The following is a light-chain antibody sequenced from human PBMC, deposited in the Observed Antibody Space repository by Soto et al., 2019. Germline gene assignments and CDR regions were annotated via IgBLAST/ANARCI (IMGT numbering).Light chain of an antibody. Sequence: QSALTQPASTSGTPGQTVIISCAGNSSNIGSNFVFWYSQIPGAAPTLLIYRNTRRPSGVADRFSGSKSGTSASLAISGLRSEDEAHYYCAAWDDSLNAELFGGGTKLTVL. CDR2: RNT. CDR1: SSNIGSNF. J-gene: IGLJ2*01. CDR3: AAWDDSLNAEL. V-gene: IGLV1-47*01.